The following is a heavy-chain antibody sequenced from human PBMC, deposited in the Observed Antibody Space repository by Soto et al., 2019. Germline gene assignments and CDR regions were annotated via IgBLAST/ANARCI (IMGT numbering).Heavy chain of an antibody. Sequence: SETLSLTCAVYGGSFSGYYWSWIRQPPGKGLEWIGEINHSGSTNYNPSLKSRVTISVDTSKNQFSLKLSSVTAADTAVYYCARTAVRGVIYYFDYWGQGTLXTVSS. CDR3: ARTAVRGVIYYFDY. V-gene: IGHV4-34*01. CDR2: INHSGST. D-gene: IGHD3-10*01. J-gene: IGHJ4*02. CDR1: GGSFSGYY.